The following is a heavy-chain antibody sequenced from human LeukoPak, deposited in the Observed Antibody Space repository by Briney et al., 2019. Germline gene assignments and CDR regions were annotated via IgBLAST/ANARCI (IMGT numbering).Heavy chain of an antibody. CDR2: ISSSGSTI. CDR3: ARGREGIVVVPAANHYYYYGMDV. Sequence: GGSLRLSCAASGFTFSDYYMSWIRQAPGKGLGWVSYISSSGSTIYYADSVKGRFTISRDNAKNSLYLQMNSLRAEDTAVYYCARGREGIVVVPAANHYYYYGMDVWGQGTTVTVSS. J-gene: IGHJ6*02. V-gene: IGHV3-11*01. CDR1: GFTFSDYY. D-gene: IGHD2-2*01.